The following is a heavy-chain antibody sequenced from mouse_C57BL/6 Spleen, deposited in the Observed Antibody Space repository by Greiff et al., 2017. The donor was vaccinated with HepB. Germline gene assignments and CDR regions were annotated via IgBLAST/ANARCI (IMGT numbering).Heavy chain of an antibody. D-gene: IGHD2-3*01. V-gene: IGHV5-6*01. Sequence: EVQLQESGGDLVKPGGSLKLSCAASGFTFSSYGMSWVRQTPDKRLEWVATISSGGSYTYYPDSVKGRFTISRDNAKNTLYLQMSSLKSEDTAMYYCARESYDGYPFDYWGQGTTLTVSS. CDR3: ARESYDGYPFDY. CDR1: GFTFSSYG. J-gene: IGHJ2*01. CDR2: ISSGGSYT.